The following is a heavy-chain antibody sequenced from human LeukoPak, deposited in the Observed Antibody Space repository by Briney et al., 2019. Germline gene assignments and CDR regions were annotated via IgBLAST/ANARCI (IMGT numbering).Heavy chain of an antibody. V-gene: IGHV3-7*01. CDR3: ASHVPRGRSDFDC. D-gene: IGHD5-12*01. Sequence: PGGSLRLSCAASGFTFSNHWMAWVRQTPGGGPEWGANIDEDGDVKSYAESVKGRFSVSRDNGRTSLYLQMNSLTAEDTAIYYCASHVPRGRSDFDCWGQGVLVTVS. J-gene: IGHJ4*02. CDR2: IDEDGDVK. CDR1: GFTFSNHW.